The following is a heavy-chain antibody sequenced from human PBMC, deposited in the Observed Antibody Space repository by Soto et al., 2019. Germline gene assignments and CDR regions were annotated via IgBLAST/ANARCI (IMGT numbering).Heavy chain of an antibody. CDR1: GFTFGDYA. CDR3: TREFEGAFDY. CDR2: IRSKAYGGTT. V-gene: IGHV3-49*04. Sequence: SLRLSCTASGFTFGDYAMSWVRQAPGKGLEWVGFIRSKAYGGTTEYAASVKGRFTISRDDSKSIAYLQMNSLKTEDTAVYYCTREFEGAFDYWGQGTLVTVSS. D-gene: IGHD3-16*01. J-gene: IGHJ4*02.